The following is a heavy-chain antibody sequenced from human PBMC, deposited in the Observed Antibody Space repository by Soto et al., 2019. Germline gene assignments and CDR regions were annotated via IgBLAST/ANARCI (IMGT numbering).Heavy chain of an antibody. D-gene: IGHD3-10*01. CDR3: ARLASLGGTWYFDY. Sequence: PSETLSLTCTVSGGSISSGGYYWSWIRQHPGKGLEWIGYIYYSGSTYYNPSLKSRVTISVDTSKNQFSLKLSSVTAADTAVYYCARLASLGGTWYFDYWGKGTLVTVAS. CDR1: GGSISSGGYY. CDR2: IYYSGST. J-gene: IGHJ4*02. V-gene: IGHV4-31*03.